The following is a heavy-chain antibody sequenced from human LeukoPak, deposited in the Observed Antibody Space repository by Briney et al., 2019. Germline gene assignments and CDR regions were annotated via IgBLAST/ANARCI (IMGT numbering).Heavy chain of an antibody. Sequence: ASVKVSCKASGYTFTGYYMHWVRQAPGQGLEWMGWINPNSGGTNYAQKFQGRVTMTRDTSISTAYMELSRLRSDDTAVYYCAGDLAYHGVGDYGANEYYFDYWGQGTLVTVSS. V-gene: IGHV1-2*02. CDR2: INPNSGGT. D-gene: IGHD4-17*01. J-gene: IGHJ4*02. CDR1: GYTFTGYY. CDR3: AGDLAYHGVGDYGANEYYFDY.